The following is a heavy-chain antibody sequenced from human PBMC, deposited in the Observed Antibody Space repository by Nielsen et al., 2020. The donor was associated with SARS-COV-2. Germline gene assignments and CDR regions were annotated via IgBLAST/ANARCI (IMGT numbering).Heavy chain of an antibody. CDR1: GGSFSSNSYY. CDR2: SDHSWRI. Sequence: SETLSLTCTVSGGSFSSNSYYWGWIRQPPGKRLEWIAYSDHSWRINYNPSLKSRATISADTSKDQISLKLTSVTAADTAVYYCARLPAGTVSFDIWGQGTMVTVS. D-gene: IGHD2-2*01. J-gene: IGHJ3*02. CDR3: ARLPAGTVSFDI. V-gene: IGHV4-61*05.